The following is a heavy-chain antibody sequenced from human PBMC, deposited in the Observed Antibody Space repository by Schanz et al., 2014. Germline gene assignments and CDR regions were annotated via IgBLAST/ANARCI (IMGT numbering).Heavy chain of an antibody. Sequence: QVQLVQSGPEVEKPGASVKVSCKASGYTFTSDSMHWVRQAPGQGLEWLGWMNPNSGNPGFAQKFRGRVTMTRNTSMSTAYIELHILTSEDTAVYYCARGRTFDYWGQGTLVTVSS. CDR2: MNPNSGNP. J-gene: IGHJ4*02. V-gene: IGHV1-8*02. CDR1: GYTFTSDS. CDR3: ARGRTFDY.